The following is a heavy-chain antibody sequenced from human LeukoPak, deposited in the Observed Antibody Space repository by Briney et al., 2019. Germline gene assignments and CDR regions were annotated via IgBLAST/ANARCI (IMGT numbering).Heavy chain of an antibody. D-gene: IGHD6-6*01. CDR3: ARAGRYSSSAADDY. J-gene: IGHJ4*02. V-gene: IGHV1-2*02. CDR2: INPNSGGT. Sequence: APVQVSCKASGYTFTSYCMHWVRQAPGQRLEWMGWINPNSGGTNYAQKFQGRVTMTRDTSISTAYMELSRLRSDDTAVYYCARAGRYSSSAADDYWGQGTLVTVSS. CDR1: GYTFTSYC.